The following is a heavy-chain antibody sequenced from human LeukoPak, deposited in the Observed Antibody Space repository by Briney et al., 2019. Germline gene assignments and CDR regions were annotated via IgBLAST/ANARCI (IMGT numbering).Heavy chain of an antibody. J-gene: IGHJ3*02. CDR3: ARRRRIVGATPGAFDI. V-gene: IGHV4-34*01. D-gene: IGHD1-26*01. Sequence: PSETLSLTCAVYGGSFSGYYWSWIRQPPGKGLEWIGEINHSGSTNYNPSLKSRVTISVDTSKNQSSLKLSSVTAADTAAYYCARRRRIVGATPGAFDIWGQGTMVTVSS. CDR2: INHSGST. CDR1: GGSFSGYY.